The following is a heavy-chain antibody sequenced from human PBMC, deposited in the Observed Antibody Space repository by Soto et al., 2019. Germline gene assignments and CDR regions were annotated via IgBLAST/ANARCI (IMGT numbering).Heavy chain of an antibody. CDR3: ARDRFDYTATNPPR. V-gene: IGHV1-46*01. D-gene: IGHD2-15*01. Sequence: QVQLVQSGAEVKKPGASVKLSCKASGYTFTDFYVHWVRQAPGQGLEWMGFVNPSGGGATYSQNIWGRITMTRDSSMSTTFMELSSLRSEDTAVYFCARDRFDYTATNPPRWGQGTLVTVSS. CDR2: VNPSGGGA. CDR1: GYTFTDFY. J-gene: IGHJ4*02.